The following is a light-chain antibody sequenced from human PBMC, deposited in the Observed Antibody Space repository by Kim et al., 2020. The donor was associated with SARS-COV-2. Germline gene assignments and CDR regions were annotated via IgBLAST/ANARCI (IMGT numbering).Light chain of an antibody. J-gene: IGLJ1*01. CDR3: NSRDSSGYV. Sequence: VALGQTVRITCQGASLRSYYASWYQQKPGQAPVLVIYGKNNRPSGIPDRFSGSSSGNTASLTITGAQAEDEADYYCNSRDSSGYVFGTGTKVTVL. CDR2: GKN. V-gene: IGLV3-19*01. CDR1: SLRSYY.